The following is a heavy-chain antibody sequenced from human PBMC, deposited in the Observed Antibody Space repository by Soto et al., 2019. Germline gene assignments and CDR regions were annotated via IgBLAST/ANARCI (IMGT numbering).Heavy chain of an antibody. D-gene: IGHD3-16*02. J-gene: IGHJ4*02. CDR2: INPDSGGT. V-gene: IGHV1-2*02. CDR1: GYTFTGYY. Sequence: ASVKVSCKASGYTFTGYYIHWVRQAPGQGLEWMGWINPDSGGTNYAQKFQGRVTMTRDTSISTAYMELSSLRSDDTAVYYCARPNRLGELSLFDYWGQGTLVTVSS. CDR3: ARPNRLGELSLFDY.